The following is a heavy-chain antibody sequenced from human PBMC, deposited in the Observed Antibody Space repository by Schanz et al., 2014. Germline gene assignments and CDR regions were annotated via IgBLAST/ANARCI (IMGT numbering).Heavy chain of an antibody. J-gene: IGHJ3*01. D-gene: IGHD2-21*01. CDR1: GGSISSFY. CDR2: IYTSGST. V-gene: IGHV4-4*07. CDR3: TRSTLWSYDV. Sequence: QVQLQESGPGLVKSSETLSLTCTVSGGSISSFYWGWIRQPAGKGLEWIGRIYTSGSTNYNPSLKSRVTMSLDTSKNQFSLKLSSVTAADTAVYYCTRSTLWSYDVWGRGTMVTVSS.